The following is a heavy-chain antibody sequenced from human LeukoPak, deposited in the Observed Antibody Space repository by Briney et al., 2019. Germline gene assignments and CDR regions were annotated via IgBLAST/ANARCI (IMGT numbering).Heavy chain of an antibody. J-gene: IGHJ1*01. CDR2: IYHSGST. V-gene: IGHV4-30-2*01. CDR1: GGSISSGGYY. Sequence: PSETVSLTCTVSGGSISSGGYYWSWIRQPPGKGLEWIGYIYHSGSTYYNPSLKSRVTISVDRSKNQFSLKLSSVTAADTAVYYCARAPLEYSSSSLWFQHWGQGTLVTVSS. CDR3: ARAPLEYSSSSLWFQH. D-gene: IGHD6-6*01.